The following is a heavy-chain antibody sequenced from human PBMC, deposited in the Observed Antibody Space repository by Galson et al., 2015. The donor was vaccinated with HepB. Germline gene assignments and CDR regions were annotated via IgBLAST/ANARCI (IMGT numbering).Heavy chain of an antibody. CDR2: IYYSGST. V-gene: IGHV4-59*01. Sequence: SEPLSLTCTVSGGSISSYYWSWIRQPPGKGLEWIGYIYYSGSTDYNPSLKSRVTISVDTSKNQFSLKLSSVTAADTAVYYCARSAYSNYPFDYWGQGTLVTVSS. CDR1: GGSISSYY. CDR3: ARSAYSNYPFDY. J-gene: IGHJ4*02. D-gene: IGHD4-11*01.